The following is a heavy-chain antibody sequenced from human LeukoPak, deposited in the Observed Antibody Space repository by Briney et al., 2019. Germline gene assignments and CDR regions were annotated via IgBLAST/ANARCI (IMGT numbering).Heavy chain of an antibody. Sequence: GSLRLSCAASGFTFSSYSMNWVRQAPGKGLEWVSSISSSSSYIYYADSVKGRFTISRDNAKNSLYLQVNSLRAEDTAVYYCARNMWASTVTHYYGMDVWGQGTTVTVSS. CDR3: ARNMWASTVTHYYGMDV. J-gene: IGHJ6*02. D-gene: IGHD4-11*01. CDR1: GFTFSSYS. V-gene: IGHV3-21*01. CDR2: ISSSSSYI.